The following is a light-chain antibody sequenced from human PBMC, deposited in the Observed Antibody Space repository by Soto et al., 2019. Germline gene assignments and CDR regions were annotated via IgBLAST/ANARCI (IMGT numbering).Light chain of an antibody. CDR2: DAS. V-gene: IGKV1-5*01. CDR1: QSLNTW. Sequence: DIQMTQSPLTLSASVGDRVTIPCRSSQSLNTWLAWYQQKPWKAPKLLIYDASSVESGVPSRFSASGSGTEFALTISMLQPDDFATYYCLQYNTYSWKFCQVTKVDI. CDR3: LQYNTYSWK. J-gene: IGKJ1*01.